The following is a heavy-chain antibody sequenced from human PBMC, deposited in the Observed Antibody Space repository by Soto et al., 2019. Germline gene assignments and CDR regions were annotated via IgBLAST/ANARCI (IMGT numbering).Heavy chain of an antibody. D-gene: IGHD5-18*01. CDR3: AHRVDTAMVFDY. CDR2: IYWDDDE. CDR1: GFSLSTSGVG. J-gene: IGHJ4*02. V-gene: IGHV2-5*02. Sequence: QITLKESGPPLVKPTQTLTLTCTFSGFSLSTSGVGVGSIRQPPGKALEWLALIYWDDDERYSPSLKSRLTITKDTSKSQVVLTMTNMDPVDTATYYCAHRVDTAMVFDYWGQGTLVTVSS.